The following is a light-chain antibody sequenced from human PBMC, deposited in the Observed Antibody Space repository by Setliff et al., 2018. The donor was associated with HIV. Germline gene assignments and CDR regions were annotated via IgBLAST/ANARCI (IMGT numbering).Light chain of an antibody. V-gene: IGLV2-14*03. Sequence: QSALTQPASVSGSPGQSITISCTGTSSDVGAYNYVSWYQQHPGKVPKLLISDVSNRPSGVSDRFSGSKSGNTASLTISGLRTEDEADYYCNSFTNTSGRVFGTGTKVTVL. CDR1: SSDVGAYNY. J-gene: IGLJ1*01. CDR2: DVS. CDR3: NSFTNTSGRV.